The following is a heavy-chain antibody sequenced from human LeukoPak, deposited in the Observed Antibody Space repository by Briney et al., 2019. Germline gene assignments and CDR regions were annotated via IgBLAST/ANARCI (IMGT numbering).Heavy chain of an antibody. CDR1: GSTFSNAW. CDR3: AKGSGGSGSFYNHFDC. CDR2: IKRKNDGGTT. Sequence: NPGGSLRLSCAASGSTFSNAWMTWVRQAPGKGLEWVGRIKRKNDGGTTDYGAPVKGRFTISRDNSKNTLSLQMNSLRTEDTAVFYCAKGSGGSGSFYNHFDCWGQGTLVTVSS. D-gene: IGHD3-10*01. V-gene: IGHV3-15*01. J-gene: IGHJ4*02.